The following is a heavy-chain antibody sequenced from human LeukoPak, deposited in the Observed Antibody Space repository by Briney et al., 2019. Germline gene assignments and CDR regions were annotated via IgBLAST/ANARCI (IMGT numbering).Heavy chain of an antibody. J-gene: IGHJ4*02. CDR1: GGSISSYY. CDR3: ARDGRGDTYGYDY. CDR2: IYYSGST. V-gene: IGHV4-59*01. D-gene: IGHD5-18*01. Sequence: PSETLSLTCTVSGGSISSYYWSWIRQPPGKGLEWIGYIYYSGSTNYNPSLKSRVTISVDTSKNQFSLKLSSVTAADTAVYYCARDGRGDTYGYDYWGQGTLVTVCS.